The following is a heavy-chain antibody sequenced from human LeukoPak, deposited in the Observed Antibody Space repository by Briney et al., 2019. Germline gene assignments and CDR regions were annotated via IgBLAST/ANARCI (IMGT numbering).Heavy chain of an antibody. V-gene: IGHV3-64*01. CDR2: ISSNGGST. CDR1: GFTFSSYA. D-gene: IGHD5-18*01. J-gene: IGHJ4*02. CDR3: AREGTSYGSRYFDY. Sequence: GGSLRLSCAASGFTFSSYAMHWVRRALGRGLEYVSAISSNGGSTYYANSVKGRFTISRDNSKNTLYLQMGSLRAEDMAVYYCAREGTSYGSRYFDYWGQGTLVTVSS.